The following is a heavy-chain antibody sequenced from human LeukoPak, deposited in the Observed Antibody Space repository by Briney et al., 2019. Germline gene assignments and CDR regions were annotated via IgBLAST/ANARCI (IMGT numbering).Heavy chain of an antibody. V-gene: IGHV3-48*01. CDR3: ARGYDFWSGTRRMDV. CDR2: ISSSRSTI. D-gene: IGHD3-3*01. Sequence: GGSLRLSCAASGFAFSTYSMHWVRQAPGKGLEWVSYISSSRSTIYYADSVKGRFTISRDDAKSALYLQMNGLRVEDTALYYCARGYDFWSGTRRMDVWGQGTTVTVFS. J-gene: IGHJ6*02. CDR1: GFAFSTYS.